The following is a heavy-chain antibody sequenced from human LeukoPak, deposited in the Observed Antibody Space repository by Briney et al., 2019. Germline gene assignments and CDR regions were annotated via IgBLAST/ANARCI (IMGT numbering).Heavy chain of an antibody. CDR2: ISGSGGST. CDR1: GFTFSSYA. J-gene: IGHJ4*02. Sequence: PGGSLRLSCAASGFTFSSYAMSWVRQAPGKGLEWVSAISGSGGSTYYADSVKGRFTISRDNSKNTLYLQMNSLRAEDTAVYYCAKDVYFDCSGGSCNDYWGQGTLVTVSS. V-gene: IGHV3-23*01. D-gene: IGHD2-15*01. CDR3: AKDVYFDCSGGSCNDY.